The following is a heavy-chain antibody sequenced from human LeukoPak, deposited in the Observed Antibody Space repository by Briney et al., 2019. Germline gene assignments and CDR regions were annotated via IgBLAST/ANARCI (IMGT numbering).Heavy chain of an antibody. CDR1: GYTFTSYY. CDR3: ARDRAGVVTLNDAFDI. D-gene: IGHD3-22*01. CDR2: INPSGGST. J-gene: IGHJ3*02. V-gene: IGHV1-46*01. Sequence: ASVKVSCKASGYTFTSYYMHWVRQAPGQGLEWMGIINPSGGSTSYAQKFQGRVTMTRDTSTSTVYMELSSLRSEDTAVYYCARDRAGVVTLNDAFDIWGQGTMVTVSS.